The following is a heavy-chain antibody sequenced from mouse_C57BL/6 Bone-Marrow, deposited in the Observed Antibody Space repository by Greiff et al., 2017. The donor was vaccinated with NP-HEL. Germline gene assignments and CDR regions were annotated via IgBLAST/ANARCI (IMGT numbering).Heavy chain of an antibody. D-gene: IGHD2-4*01. CDR3: ARSDYDFDFEC. J-gene: IGHJ2*01. Sequence: EVQLQQSGPGLVKPSQSLSLTCSVTGYSIPSGYYWHWIRQFPGHKLAWMGYITYAGSNNYNPSLKNRISISRDTSKNQFFLKLNSVTTEDTATYYCARSDYDFDFECWGQGTALTVSS. V-gene: IGHV3-6*01. CDR2: ITYAGSN. CDR1: GYSIPSGYY.